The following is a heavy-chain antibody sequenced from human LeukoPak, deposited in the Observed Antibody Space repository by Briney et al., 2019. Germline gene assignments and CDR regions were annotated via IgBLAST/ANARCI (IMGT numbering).Heavy chain of an antibody. CDR2: INPNSGGT. Sequence: ASVKVSCEASGYTFTGYYMHWVRQAPGQGLEWMGWINPNSGGTNYAQKFQGRVTMTRDTSISTAYMELNRLRSDDTAVYYCARSLYSGSYYRFGYWGQGTLVTVSS. CDR1: GYTFTGYY. V-gene: IGHV1-2*02. CDR3: ARSLYSGSYYRFGY. D-gene: IGHD1-26*01. J-gene: IGHJ4*02.